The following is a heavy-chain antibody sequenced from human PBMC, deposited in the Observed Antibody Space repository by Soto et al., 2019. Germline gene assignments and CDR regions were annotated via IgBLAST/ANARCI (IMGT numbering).Heavy chain of an antibody. Sequence: GSLRLSCAASGFTFSSYGMHWVRQAPGKGLEWVAVISYDGSNKYYADSVKGRFTISRDNSKNTLYLQMNSLRAEDTAVYYCANSYYYDSSGYYRNYYYGMDVWGQGTTVTVSS. D-gene: IGHD3-22*01. V-gene: IGHV3-30*18. CDR1: GFTFSSYG. CDR3: ANSYYYDSSGYYRNYYYGMDV. CDR2: ISYDGSNK. J-gene: IGHJ6*02.